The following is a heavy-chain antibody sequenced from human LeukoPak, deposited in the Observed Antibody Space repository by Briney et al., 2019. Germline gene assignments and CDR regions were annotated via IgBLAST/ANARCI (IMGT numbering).Heavy chain of an antibody. CDR3: AKPGKGNSHFDY. CDR1: GFTFSSYG. CDR2: IRYDGSNK. J-gene: IGHJ4*02. Sequence: PGGSLRLSCAASGFTFSSYGMRWVRQAPGKGLEWVAFIRYDGSNKYYADSVKGRFTISRDNSKNTLYLQMNSLRAEDTAVYYCAKPGKGNSHFDYWGQGTLVTVSS. D-gene: IGHD1-14*01. V-gene: IGHV3-30*02.